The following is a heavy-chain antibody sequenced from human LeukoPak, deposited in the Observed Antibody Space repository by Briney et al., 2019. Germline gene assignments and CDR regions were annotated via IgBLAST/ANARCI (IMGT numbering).Heavy chain of an antibody. CDR3: ARHLRSGTGTTPSLLDY. Sequence: GESLKISCKGSGYTFTSYWIGWVRQMPGKGLEWMGIIYPGDSNTRYSPSFQGQVTISADKSISTAYLQWSSLKASDTAMYYCARHLRSGTGTTPSLLDYWGQGTLVTVSS. CDR2: IYPGDSNT. J-gene: IGHJ4*02. V-gene: IGHV5-51*01. D-gene: IGHD1-7*01. CDR1: GYTFTSYW.